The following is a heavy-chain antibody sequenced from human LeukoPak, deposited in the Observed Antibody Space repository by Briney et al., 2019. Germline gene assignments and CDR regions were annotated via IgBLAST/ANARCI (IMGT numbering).Heavy chain of an antibody. J-gene: IGHJ3*02. Sequence: PSETLSLTCAVSGYSLSSGYYWGWIRQPPGKGLEWIGSIFHSGSTYYNPSLKSRVTISVDTSKNRFSLKLSSVTAADTAVYYCARSAPHASYMIPHGAFDIWGQGTMVTVSS. CDR3: ARSAPHASYMIPHGAFDI. V-gene: IGHV4-38-2*01. CDR1: GYSLSSGYY. CDR2: IFHSGST. D-gene: IGHD3-22*01.